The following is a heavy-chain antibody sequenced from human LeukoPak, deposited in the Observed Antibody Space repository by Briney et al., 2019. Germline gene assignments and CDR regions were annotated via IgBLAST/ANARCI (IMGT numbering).Heavy chain of an antibody. CDR1: GYTLTGYY. D-gene: IGHD6-13*01. Sequence: ASVKVSCKTSGYTLTGYYMHWVRQAPGQGLEWMGWFNPNSGVTNYAQKFQGRVTMTRDTSTSTAYMELSRLTSDDTAVYYCARGYGSSFDYWGQGALVTVSS. J-gene: IGHJ4*02. CDR2: FNPNSGVT. V-gene: IGHV1-2*02. CDR3: ARGYGSSFDY.